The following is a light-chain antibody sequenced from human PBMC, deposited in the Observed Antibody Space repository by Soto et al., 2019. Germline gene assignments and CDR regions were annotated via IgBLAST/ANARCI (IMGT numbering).Light chain of an antibody. J-gene: IGLJ3*02. CDR3: SSYTTSTTLVV. CDR2: EVN. V-gene: IGLV2-14*01. Sequence: QSALTQPASVSGSPGQSITISCTGTSSDVGGYNYVSWYQQHPGKVPILIVYEVNNRHSGLSNRFSGSKSGNTASLTISGLQTDDEADYYCSSYTTSTTLVVFGEGTKVTVL. CDR1: SSDVGGYNY.